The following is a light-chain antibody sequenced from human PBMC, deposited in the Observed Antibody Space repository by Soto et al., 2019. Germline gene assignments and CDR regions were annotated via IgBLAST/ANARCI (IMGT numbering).Light chain of an antibody. CDR3: QQYGRSPWT. CDR1: QSVSSSY. Sequence: VLTQSPGTLSLSPGERATVSCRASQSVSSSYLAWYQQKPGQPPRLLIYGASTRATGFPDRFSGSGSGTDFTLTISRLEPEDFAVYYCQQYGRSPWTFGQGTMVEIK. V-gene: IGKV3-20*01. J-gene: IGKJ1*01. CDR2: GAS.